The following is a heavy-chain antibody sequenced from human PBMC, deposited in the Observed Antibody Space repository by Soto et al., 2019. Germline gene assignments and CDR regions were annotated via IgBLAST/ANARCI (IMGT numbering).Heavy chain of an antibody. CDR3: ARGRIVASIHDAFEI. V-gene: IGHV1-18*01. CDR1: GYDFTSYG. J-gene: IGHJ3*02. Sequence: QGQLLQSGDEVKKPGASVRVSCRASGYDFTSYGISWVRQAPGQGLEWVSWISAYNGKRDTAQKFQGRVTMTLATATDTAHMDLGDLTSADTAVYYCARGRIVASIHDAFEIWGQGTMVAVSS. D-gene: IGHD2-21*01. CDR2: ISAYNGKR.